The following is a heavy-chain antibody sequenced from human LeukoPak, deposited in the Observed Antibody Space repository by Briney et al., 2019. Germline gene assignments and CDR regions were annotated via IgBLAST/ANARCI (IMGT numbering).Heavy chain of an antibody. Sequence: GGSLRLSCVASGFTFDDFVMHWVWQAPGKGLEWVSSISWNSGSIGYADSVKGRFTISRDNAKNSLYLQMNSLRVEDTALYYCAKAFYYASGNYDSWGQGTLVTVSS. CDR1: GFTFDDFV. D-gene: IGHD3-10*01. V-gene: IGHV3-9*01. J-gene: IGHJ4*02. CDR2: ISWNSGSI. CDR3: AKAFYYASGNYDS.